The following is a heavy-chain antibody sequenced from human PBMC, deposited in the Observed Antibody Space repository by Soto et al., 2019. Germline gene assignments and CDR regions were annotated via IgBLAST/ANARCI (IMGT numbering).Heavy chain of an antibody. CDR1: GYTFTHFY. CDR3: ARDEGGYDILTGYYKPHHFAY. J-gene: IGHJ4*02. D-gene: IGHD3-9*01. V-gene: IGHV1-18*01. CDR2: ISPHNFNT. Sequence: ASVKVSCKASGYTFTHFYITWVRQAPGQGLEWMGAISPHNFNTNFAQKFQGRVTLTTDTSTNTAYMELRSLTSDDTAVYYCARDEGGYDILTGYYKPHHFAYWGQGVLVTVSS.